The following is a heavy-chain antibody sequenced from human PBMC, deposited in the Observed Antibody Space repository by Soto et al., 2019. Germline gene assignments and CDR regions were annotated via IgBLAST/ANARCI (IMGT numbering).Heavy chain of an antibody. CDR2: MSAYNGYT. D-gene: IGHD3-10*01. CDR3: AGLSRVYYRY. V-gene: IGHV1-18*01. Sequence: QVQLVQSGAEVKKPGASVKVSCKASGYTFTSYGISWVRQATGQGLEWMGWMSAYNGYTNYAQKLQGRVTMTTDTPTSTAYMERRGVRSVDTAVYFCAGLSRVYYRYWGQGTLVTVSS. CDR1: GYTFTSYG. J-gene: IGHJ4*02.